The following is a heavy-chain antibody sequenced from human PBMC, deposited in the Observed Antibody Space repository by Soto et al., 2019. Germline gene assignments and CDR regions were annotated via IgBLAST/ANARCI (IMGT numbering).Heavy chain of an antibody. CDR3: ASRGSGSYSDS. J-gene: IGHJ4*02. CDR2: IYYSGST. Sequence: QLQLQESGPRLVKPSETLSLTCTVSGGSISSSSYYWGWIRQPQGKGLEWIGSIYYSGSTYYNPSLNSRVTISVDTSKNQFCLKLSSVTAADTAVYYGASRGSGSYSDSWGQGTLVTVSS. V-gene: IGHV4-39*01. CDR1: GGSISSSSYY. D-gene: IGHD3-10*01.